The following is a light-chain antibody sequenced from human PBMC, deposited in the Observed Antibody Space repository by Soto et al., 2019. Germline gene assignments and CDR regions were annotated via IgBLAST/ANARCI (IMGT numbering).Light chain of an antibody. V-gene: IGKV3-15*01. CDR2: GTS. J-gene: IGKJ1*01. CDR3: QQYNLWPWT. CDR1: QSISSS. Sequence: EIVMTQSPATLSVSPGERATLSCRASQSISSSLAWYQEKPGQAPRLLIYGTSTRATGIPARFSSSGSETEFTLTISSLQSEDFAVYYCQQYNLWPWTFGQGTKVAIK.